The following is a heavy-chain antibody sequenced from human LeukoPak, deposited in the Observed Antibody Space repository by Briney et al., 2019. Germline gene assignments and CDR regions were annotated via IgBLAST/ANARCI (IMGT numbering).Heavy chain of an antibody. CDR3: ARDPHCRDRSGSFV. CDR1: GGSISSGDYF. Sequence: SQTLSLTCTVSGGSISSGDYFWSWIRLPPGLGLEWIRYIYYSGSAYYNPSLKSRVTISVDTSKNQFSLKLSPVTAADTAVYYCARDPHCRDRSGSFVWGQGTMVTVSS. V-gene: IGHV4-30-4*08. J-gene: IGHJ3*01. D-gene: IGHD3-22*01. CDR2: IYYSGSA.